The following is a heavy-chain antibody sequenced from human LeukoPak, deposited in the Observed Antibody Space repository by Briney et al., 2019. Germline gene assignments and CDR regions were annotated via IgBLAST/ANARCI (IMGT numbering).Heavy chain of an antibody. V-gene: IGHV4-59*01. CDR3: ARSPMVRGVTTFDY. D-gene: IGHD3-10*01. J-gene: IGHJ4*02. CDR2: IFYSGST. CDR1: GASISTYY. Sequence: SETLSLTCTVSGASISTYYWSWIRQPPGKGLEWLGYIFYSGSTNYNPSLKSRVTISVDTSKNQFSLKLSSVTAADTAVYYCARSPMVRGVTTFDYWDQGTLVTVSS.